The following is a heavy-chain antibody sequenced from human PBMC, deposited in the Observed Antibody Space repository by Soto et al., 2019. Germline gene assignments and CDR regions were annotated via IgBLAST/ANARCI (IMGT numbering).Heavy chain of an antibody. V-gene: IGHV4-34*01. CDR2: INHSGST. Sequence: QVQLQQWGAGLLKPSETLSLTCAVYGGSFSGYHWSWIRQPPGKGLEWIGEINHSGSTNYNPSLKRRVTISVDTSKNQFSLKLSSVTAADTAVYYCARRYSGYDFDYWGQGTLVTVSS. CDR3: ARRYSGYDFDY. D-gene: IGHD5-12*01. CDR1: GGSFSGYH. J-gene: IGHJ4*02.